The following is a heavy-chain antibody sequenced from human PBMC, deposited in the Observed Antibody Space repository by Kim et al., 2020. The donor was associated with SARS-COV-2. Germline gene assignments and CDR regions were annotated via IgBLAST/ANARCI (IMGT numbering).Heavy chain of an antibody. CDR1: GYTFTGYY. D-gene: IGHD4-17*01. V-gene: IGHV1-2*02. CDR3: ARDGPGDDGDYDH. Sequence: ASVKVSCKASGYTFTGYYMHWVRQAPGQGLEWMGWINPKSGGTKYAQIFQGRVTMTRDTSISTAYMELSRLRSDDTAVYYCARDGPGDDGDYDHWGQGTLVTVAS. CDR2: INPKSGGT. J-gene: IGHJ5*02.